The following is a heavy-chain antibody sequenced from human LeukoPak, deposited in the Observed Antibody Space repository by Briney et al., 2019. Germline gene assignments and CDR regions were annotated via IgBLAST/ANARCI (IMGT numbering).Heavy chain of an antibody. J-gene: IGHJ5*02. CDR2: FDPEDGET. V-gene: IGHV1-24*01. Sequence: ASVKVSCKVSGYTFTELSIQWVRQAPGKGLEWMGGFDPEDGETIYAQKFQGRLTMTEDRSTDTAYMELSSLRSEDTAVYYCCNYYASEGFDPWGQGTLVTVSS. CDR1: GYTFTELS. CDR3: CNYYASEGFDP. D-gene: IGHD3-10*01.